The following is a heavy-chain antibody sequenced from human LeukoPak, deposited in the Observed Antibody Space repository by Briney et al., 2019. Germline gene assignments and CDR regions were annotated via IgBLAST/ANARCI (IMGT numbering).Heavy chain of an antibody. CDR3: AKFRPVTSVAGTIFHY. CDR1: GFTFSQYG. Sequence: GGSLRLSCVASGFTFSQYGMSWVRQAPGKGPEWVSAISGSGGDTFYADSVTGRFTISRDNSKNTLNLQMNTLTDADTAVYYCAKFRPVTSVAGTIFHYWGQGSPVIVSS. J-gene: IGHJ4*02. CDR2: ISGSGGDT. V-gene: IGHV3-23*01. D-gene: IGHD6-19*01.